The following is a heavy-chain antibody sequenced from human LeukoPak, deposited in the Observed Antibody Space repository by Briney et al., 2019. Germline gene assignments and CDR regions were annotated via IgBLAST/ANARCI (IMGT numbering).Heavy chain of an antibody. CDR2: INPNSGGT. D-gene: IGHD4-17*01. CDR3: ARDQRRDYGDYGGIDY. J-gene: IGHJ4*02. CDR1: GYTFNGYY. Sequence: ASVKVSCKASGYTFNGYYMHWVRQAPGQGLEWMGWINPNSGGTNYAQKFQGRVTMTRDTSISTAYMELSRLRSDDTAVYYCARDQRRDYGDYGGIDYWGQGTLVTVSS. V-gene: IGHV1-2*02.